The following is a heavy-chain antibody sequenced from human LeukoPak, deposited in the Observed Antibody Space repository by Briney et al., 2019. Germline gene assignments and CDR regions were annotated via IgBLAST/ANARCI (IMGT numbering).Heavy chain of an antibody. Sequence: PGRSLRLSCAASGFTFSSYGMHWVRQAPGKGLEWVAVISYDGSNKYYADSVKGRFTISRDNSKNTLYLQMNSLRAEDTAVYYCAKDRETLDLIVVVVASDYWGQGTLVTVSS. CDR3: AKDRETLDLIVVVVASDY. J-gene: IGHJ4*02. CDR1: GFTFSSYG. V-gene: IGHV3-30*18. D-gene: IGHD2-15*01. CDR2: ISYDGSNK.